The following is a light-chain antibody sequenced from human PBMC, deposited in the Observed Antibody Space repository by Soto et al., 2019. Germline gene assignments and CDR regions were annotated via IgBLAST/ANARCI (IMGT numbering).Light chain of an antibody. CDR1: SSDVGGYNY. V-gene: IGLV2-14*01. CDR2: DVS. J-gene: IGLJ1*01. Sequence: QSALTQPASVSGSPGQSITISCTGTSSDVGGYNYVSWYQQYPGKAPKLMIYDVSNRPSGVSNRFSGSKSGNTASLTISGLQAEDEADYYCSSYPSSSPYVFGTENKVTV. CDR3: SSYPSSSPYV.